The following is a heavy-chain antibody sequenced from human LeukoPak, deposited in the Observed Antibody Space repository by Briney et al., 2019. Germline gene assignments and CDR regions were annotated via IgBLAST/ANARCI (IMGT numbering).Heavy chain of an antibody. CDR3: AKIGANVGF. CDR2: ISWNSGSI. D-gene: IGHD4/OR15-4a*01. Sequence: PGGSLRLSCAASGFTFSSYGMHWVRQAPGKGLEWVSGISWNSGSIGYADSVKGRFTISRDNSKNTLYLQMNSLRAEDTAVYYCAKIGANVGFWGQGTLVTVSS. CDR1: GFTFSSYG. J-gene: IGHJ4*02. V-gene: IGHV3-9*01.